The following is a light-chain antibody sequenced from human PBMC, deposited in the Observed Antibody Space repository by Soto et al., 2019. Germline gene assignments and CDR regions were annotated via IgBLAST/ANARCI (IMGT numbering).Light chain of an antibody. CDR1: QTISSW. CDR2: GAS. Sequence: DIQMTQSPSTLSASVGDRVTITCRASQTISSWLAWYQQKPGKAPKLLIYGASSLESGVPSRFSGSGSGTEFTLTISSLQPDDFATYYCQQYHSYPTWTFGQGTKVEIK. CDR3: QQYHSYPTWT. V-gene: IGKV1-5*01. J-gene: IGKJ1*01.